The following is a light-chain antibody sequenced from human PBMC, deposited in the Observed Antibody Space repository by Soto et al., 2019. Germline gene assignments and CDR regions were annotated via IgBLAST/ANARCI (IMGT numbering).Light chain of an antibody. Sequence: DVVLTQSPLSLPVTLGQPASISCKSSQSLLYRDGNTYLSWFHQRPGQSPRRLIYRVSNRDSGVPDRFSGSGSGPDFTLKISRVEAEDVGFYYCMQGTHWPPKTFGQGTKVKSN. CDR1: QSLLYRDGNTY. CDR2: RVS. CDR3: MQGTHWPPKT. J-gene: IGKJ1*01. V-gene: IGKV2-30*01.